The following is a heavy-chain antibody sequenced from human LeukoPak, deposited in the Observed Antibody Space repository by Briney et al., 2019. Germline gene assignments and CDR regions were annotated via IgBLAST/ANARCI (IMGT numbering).Heavy chain of an antibody. CDR3: AKDLQTGDDVSLYYYYYGMDV. CDR2: ISYDGSNK. Sequence: GGSRRLSCAASGFTFSSYGIHWVRQAPGKGLEWVAVISYDGSNKYFADSVKGRFTISRDNSKNTLYLQMSSLRAEDTAVYYCAKDLQTGDDVSLYYYYYGMDVWGKGTTVTVSS. CDR1: GFTFSSYG. J-gene: IGHJ6*04. D-gene: IGHD7-27*01. V-gene: IGHV3-30*18.